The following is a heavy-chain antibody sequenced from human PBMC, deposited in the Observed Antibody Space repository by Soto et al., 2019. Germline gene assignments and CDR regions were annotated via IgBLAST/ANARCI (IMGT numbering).Heavy chain of an antibody. CDR1: GFTFSNYY. Sequence: GALRLSCAVSGFTFSNYYIHWVRQAPGKGLEWVSSIRSGRDTFYADSVKGRFSISRDDATSSVSLQMNSLRGEDTAVYFCAREETAWPLAYGLDVWGQGTTVTVSS. V-gene: IGHV3-21*01. CDR3: AREETAWPLAYGLDV. J-gene: IGHJ6*02. D-gene: IGHD2-21*02. CDR2: IRSGRDT.